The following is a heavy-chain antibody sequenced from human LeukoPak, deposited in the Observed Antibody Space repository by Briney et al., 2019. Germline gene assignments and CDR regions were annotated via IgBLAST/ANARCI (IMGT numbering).Heavy chain of an antibody. J-gene: IGHJ4*02. CDR3: AKWGDYDILTGYYDPDY. V-gene: IGHV3-23*01. CDR1: GFTVTNYG. D-gene: IGHD3-9*01. CDR2: ISGRDDST. Sequence: GGSLRLSCAASGFTVTNYGMYWVRQAPGKGLEWVTAISGRDDSTYYADSVKGRFTISRDTSKNTLFLQMNSLRAEDTAVYYCAKWGDYDILTGYYDPDYWGQGTLVTVSS.